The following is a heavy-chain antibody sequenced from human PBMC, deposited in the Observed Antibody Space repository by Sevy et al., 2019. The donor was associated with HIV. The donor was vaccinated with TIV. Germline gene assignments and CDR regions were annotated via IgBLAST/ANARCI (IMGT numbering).Heavy chain of an antibody. CDR3: TTGDWDAAIITVAFDI. J-gene: IGHJ3*02. Sequence: GGSLRLSCAASGFTFSDAWMSWVRQAPGKGLEWVGLIKSKTDGGTTDYAAPVKGRFTISGDDSKTTLYLEMNSLKTEDTAVYFCTTGDWDAAIITVAFDIWGQGTVVTVSS. CDR1: GFTFSDAW. D-gene: IGHD5-18*01. V-gene: IGHV3-15*01. CDR2: IKSKTDGGTT.